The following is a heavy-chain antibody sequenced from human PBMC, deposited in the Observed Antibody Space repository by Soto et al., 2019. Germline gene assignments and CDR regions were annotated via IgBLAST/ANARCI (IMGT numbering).Heavy chain of an antibody. CDR1: GYTFTSYY. J-gene: IGHJ4*02. CDR3: ARDYYDSSGYPFDY. V-gene: IGHV1-18*04. CDR2: ISAYNGNT. Sequence: GXSVQVSFKASGYTFTSYYMHWVRQAPGQGLEWMGWISAYNGNTNYAQKLQGRVTMTTDTSTSTAYMELRSLRSDDTAVYYCARDYYDSSGYPFDYWGQGTLVTVSS. D-gene: IGHD3-22*01.